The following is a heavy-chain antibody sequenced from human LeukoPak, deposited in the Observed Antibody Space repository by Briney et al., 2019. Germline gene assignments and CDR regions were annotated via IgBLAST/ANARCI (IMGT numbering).Heavy chain of an antibody. Sequence: GGSLRLSCAASGFTFSNAWMSWVRQAPGKGLEWVGRIKSKTDGATTDYAAPVEGRFTISRDDSKPTVYLQMNSLKTEDTAVYFCTTEHSCSSTTCPLTFDNWGQGTLVTVSS. J-gene: IGHJ4*02. CDR3: TTEHSCSSTTCPLTFDN. V-gene: IGHV3-15*01. CDR2: IKSKTDGATT. CDR1: GFTFSNAW. D-gene: IGHD2-2*01.